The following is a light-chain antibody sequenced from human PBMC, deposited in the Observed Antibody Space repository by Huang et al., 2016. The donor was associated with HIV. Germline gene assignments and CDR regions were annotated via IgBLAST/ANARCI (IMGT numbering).Light chain of an antibody. CDR2: AAS. J-gene: IGKJ2*01. Sequence: DIQMTQSPSSLSASIGDRVTMSCRASQTVDMYVNWYQQTPGRAPKLLIYAASNLQSDVPSRFGVTGYGKNFTLTISSLQPEDFVIYFCQQTYNVPRTFGQGTALEIK. CDR1: QTVDMY. V-gene: IGKV1-39*01. CDR3: QQTYNVPRT.